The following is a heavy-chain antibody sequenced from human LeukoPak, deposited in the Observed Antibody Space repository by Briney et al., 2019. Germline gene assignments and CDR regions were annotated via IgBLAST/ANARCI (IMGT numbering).Heavy chain of an antibody. Sequence: ASVKVSCKASGYTFTSYYMHWVRQAPGQGLEWMGIINPSGGSTSYAQKFQGRVTMTRDMSTSTVYMELSSLRSEDTAVYYCARDYYDREGVDYWGQGTLVTVSS. V-gene: IGHV1-46*01. CDR1: GYTFTSYY. J-gene: IGHJ4*02. CDR2: INPSGGST. CDR3: ARDYYDREGVDY. D-gene: IGHD3-22*01.